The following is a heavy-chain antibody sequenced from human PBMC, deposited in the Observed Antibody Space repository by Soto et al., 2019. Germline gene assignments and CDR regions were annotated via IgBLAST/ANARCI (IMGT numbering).Heavy chain of an antibody. D-gene: IGHD5-12*01. CDR2: IIPILGIA. J-gene: IGHJ6*02. Sequence: GASVKVSCKASGGTFSSYTISWVRQAPGQGLEWMGRIIPILGIANYAQKFQGRVTITADKSTSTAYMELSSLRSEDTAVYYCARDGYSGYDSTTYYYYGMDVWGQGTTVTVSS. V-gene: IGHV1-69*04. CDR1: GGTFSSYT. CDR3: ARDGYSGYDSTTYYYYGMDV.